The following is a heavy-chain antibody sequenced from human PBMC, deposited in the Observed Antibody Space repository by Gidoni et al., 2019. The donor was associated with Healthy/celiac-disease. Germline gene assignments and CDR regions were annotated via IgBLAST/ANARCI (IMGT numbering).Heavy chain of an antibody. D-gene: IGHD1-26*01. Sequence: QVQLQQWGAGLLKPSETLSLTCAVYGGSFSGYYWSWIRQPPGKGLEWIGEINHSGSTNYNPSLKSRVTISVDTSKNQFSLKLSSVTAADTAVYYCARVGGSYYGNYFDYWGQGTLVTVSS. CDR2: INHSGST. V-gene: IGHV4-34*01. CDR3: ARVGGSYYGNYFDY. J-gene: IGHJ4*02. CDR1: GGSFSGYY.